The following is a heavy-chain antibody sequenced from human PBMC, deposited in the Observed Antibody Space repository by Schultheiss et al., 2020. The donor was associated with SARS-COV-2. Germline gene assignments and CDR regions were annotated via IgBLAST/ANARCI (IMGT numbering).Heavy chain of an antibody. CDR3: AKDFGWFGYSYGYYFDY. D-gene: IGHD5-18*01. J-gene: IGHJ4*02. CDR2: IRYDGSNK. V-gene: IGHV3-30*02. CDR1: GFTFSSYG. Sequence: GGSLRLSCAASGFTFSSYGMHWVRQAPGKGLEWVAFIRYDGSNKYYADSVKGRFTISRDNSKNTLYLQMNSLRAEDTAVYYCAKDFGWFGYSYGYYFDYWGQGTLVTVSS.